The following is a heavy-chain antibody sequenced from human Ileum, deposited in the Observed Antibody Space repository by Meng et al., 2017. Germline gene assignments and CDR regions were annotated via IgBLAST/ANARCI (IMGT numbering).Heavy chain of an antibody. CDR3: AAIISMKVD. CDR1: GFTFSTYD. V-gene: IGHV3-30-3*01. CDR2: IAYDGSNK. Sequence: QVQLGESGGGVVQPGRSLRLSCAASGFTFSTYDLHWVRQAPGKGLEWVALIAYDGSNKYYADSVKGRFIISRDNSKSTLYLQMNSLRVEDTAVYYCAAIISMKVDWGQGTLVTVSS. J-gene: IGHJ4*02. D-gene: IGHD3-22*01.